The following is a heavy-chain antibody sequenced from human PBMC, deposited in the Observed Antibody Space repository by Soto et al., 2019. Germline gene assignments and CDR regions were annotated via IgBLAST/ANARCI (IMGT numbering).Heavy chain of an antibody. CDR1: GGSISSYY. V-gene: IGHV4-59*08. CDR3: ARHSLGYCSGRSCSSDWFDP. CDR2: IYYSGST. D-gene: IGHD2-15*01. Sequence: SETLSLTCTVSGGSISSYYWSWIRQPPGKGLEWIGYIYYSGSTNYNPSLKSRVTISVDTSKNQFSLKLSSVTAADTAVYYCARHSLGYCSGRSCSSDWFDPWGQGTLVTVSS. J-gene: IGHJ5*02.